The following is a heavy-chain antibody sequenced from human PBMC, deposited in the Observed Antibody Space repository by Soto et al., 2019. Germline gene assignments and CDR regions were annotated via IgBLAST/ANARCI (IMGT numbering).Heavy chain of an antibody. CDR2: ISYSGST. Sequence: QVQLQESGPGLVKPPETLSLTCTVSGGSVSSGRYYWTWIRQPPGKGLEWIGYISYSGSTNYNPSLKSRVTISVDTAQNQFSLKLSSVTAADTAVYYCARSDYYYGMDVWGQGTTVTVSS. CDR3: ARSDYYYGMDV. CDR1: GGSVSSGRYY. J-gene: IGHJ6*02. V-gene: IGHV4-61*01.